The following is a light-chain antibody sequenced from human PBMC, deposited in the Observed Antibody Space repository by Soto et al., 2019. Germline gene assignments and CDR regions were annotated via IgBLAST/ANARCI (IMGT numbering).Light chain of an antibody. J-gene: IGKJ2*01. CDR1: QSVSSTY. CDR2: GAS. Sequence: EIVLTQSPGTLSLSPGERATLSCRASQSVSSTYLAWYQQKPGQAPRLLIYGASSRATGIPDRFSGSGSGTDFTLTISRLETEEFAVYYCQQYGSSPRTFAQGTKLEIK. CDR3: QQYGSSPRT. V-gene: IGKV3-20*01.